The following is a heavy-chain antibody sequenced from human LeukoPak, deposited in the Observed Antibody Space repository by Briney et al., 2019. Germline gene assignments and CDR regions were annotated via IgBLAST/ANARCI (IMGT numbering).Heavy chain of an antibody. D-gene: IGHD6-13*01. J-gene: IGHJ4*02. CDR3: ARVWAAAAAISGY. V-gene: IGHV3-48*01. CDR2: ISSSSSTI. CDR1: GFTFSSYS. Sequence: GGSLRLSCAASGFTFSSYSMNWVRQAPGKGLEWVSYISSSSSTIYYADSVKGRFTISRDNAKNSLYLQMNSLRAEDTAVYYCARVWAAAAAISGYWGQGTLVTVSS.